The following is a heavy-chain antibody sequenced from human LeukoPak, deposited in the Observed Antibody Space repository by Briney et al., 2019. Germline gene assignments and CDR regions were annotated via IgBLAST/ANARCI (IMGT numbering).Heavy chain of an antibody. J-gene: IGHJ4*02. CDR3: AKDPTQYCSGGSCYLDY. CDR1: GFTFSRNA. CDR2: ISGSGGST. Sequence: GGSLRLSCAASGFTFSRNAMSWVRQAPGKGLEWVSGISGSGGSTHYADSVKGRFTISRDNSKNTLYLQMNSLRAEDTAVYYCAKDPTQYCSGGSCYLDYWGQGTLVTVSS. V-gene: IGHV3-23*01. D-gene: IGHD2-15*01.